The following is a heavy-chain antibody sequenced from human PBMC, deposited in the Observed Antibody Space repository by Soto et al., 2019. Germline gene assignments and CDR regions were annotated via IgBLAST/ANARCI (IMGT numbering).Heavy chain of an antibody. J-gene: IGHJ6*02. D-gene: IGHD2-8*01. V-gene: IGHV1-2*04. CDR1: GYSFTDYH. CDR2: INPKSGGT. CDR3: ARGDSTDCSNGVCSFFYNHDMDV. Sequence: ASVKVFCKASGYSFTDYHIHWVRQAPGQGLEWLGRINPKSGGTSTAQKFQGWVTMTTDTSISTASMELTRLTSDDTAIYYCARGDSTDCSNGVCSFFYNHDMDVWGQGTTVTVSS.